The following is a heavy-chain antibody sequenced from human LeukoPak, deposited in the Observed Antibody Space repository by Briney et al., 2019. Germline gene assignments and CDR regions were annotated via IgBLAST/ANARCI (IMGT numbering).Heavy chain of an antibody. D-gene: IGHD3-16*02. J-gene: IGHJ6*02. Sequence: GGSLRLSCAASGFTFSNFGMHWVRQAPGQGLEWVAVISYDGSNKYYADSVKGRFTISRDNSKNTLYLQMNSLRAEDTAVYHCAKASVYVYYGMDVWGQGTTVTVSS. CDR2: ISYDGSNK. CDR3: AKASVYVYYGMDV. CDR1: GFTFSNFG. V-gene: IGHV3-30*18.